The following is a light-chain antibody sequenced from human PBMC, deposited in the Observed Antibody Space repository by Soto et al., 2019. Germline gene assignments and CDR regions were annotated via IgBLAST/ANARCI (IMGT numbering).Light chain of an antibody. CDR2: GVF. Sequence: AIQLTQSPSSLSASVGDRVTITCRASQDISNTLAWYQRKPGKAPKVLIYGVFTLESGVPSRFSGTRSGTDFTLTISSLQPEDFASYYCQQHGSYPRTFGQGTKLELK. CDR3: QQHGSYPRT. V-gene: IGKV1-13*02. J-gene: IGKJ2*01. CDR1: QDISNT.